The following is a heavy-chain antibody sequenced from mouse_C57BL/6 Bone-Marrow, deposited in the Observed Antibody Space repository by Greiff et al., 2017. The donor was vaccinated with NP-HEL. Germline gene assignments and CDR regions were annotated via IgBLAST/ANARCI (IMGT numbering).Heavy chain of an antibody. V-gene: IGHV5-4*01. CDR3: ARDYYGSSYYWYFDV. CDR2: ISDGGSYT. Sequence: EVHLVESGGGLVKPGGSLKLSCAASGFTFSSYAMSWVRQTPEKRLEWVATISDGGSYTYYPDNVKGRSTITRDNAKNNLYLQMSHLKSEDTAMYYCARDYYGSSYYWYFDVWGTGTTVTVSS. CDR1: GFTFSSYA. J-gene: IGHJ1*03. D-gene: IGHD1-1*01.